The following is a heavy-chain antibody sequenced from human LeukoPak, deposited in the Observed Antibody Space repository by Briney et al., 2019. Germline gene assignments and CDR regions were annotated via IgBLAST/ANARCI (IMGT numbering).Heavy chain of an antibody. CDR3: ASPTYGDYGLVDAFDI. V-gene: IGHV3-30-3*01. D-gene: IGHD4-17*01. Sequence: PGGSLRLSCAASGFTFSSYAMHWVRQAPGKGLEWVAVISYDGSNKYYADSVKGRFTISRDNSKNTLYLQMNSLRAEDTAVYYCASPTYGDYGLVDAFDIWGRGTMVTVSS. J-gene: IGHJ3*02. CDR1: GFTFSSYA. CDR2: ISYDGSNK.